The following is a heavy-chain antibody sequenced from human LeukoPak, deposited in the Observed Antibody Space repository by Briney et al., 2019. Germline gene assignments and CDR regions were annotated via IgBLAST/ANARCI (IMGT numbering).Heavy chain of an antibody. D-gene: IGHD3-16*02. V-gene: IGHV1-46*01. CDR2: INPSGGST. Sequence: ASVKVSCKASGYTFTSYYMHWVRQAPGQGLEWMGIINPSGGSTSYAQKFQGRVTITRDMSTGTVYMELSSLRSEDTAVYYCARRAYDYVWGSYRYARPFDYWGQGTLVTVSS. J-gene: IGHJ4*02. CDR1: GYTFTSYY. CDR3: ARRAYDYVWGSYRYARPFDY.